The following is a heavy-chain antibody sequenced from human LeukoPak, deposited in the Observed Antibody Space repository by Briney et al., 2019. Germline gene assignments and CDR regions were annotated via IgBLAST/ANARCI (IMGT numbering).Heavy chain of an antibody. CDR1: GYIFSDHY. CDR2: TKNKAENFAT. Sequence: PGGSLRLSCAVSGYIFSDHYIDWVRQAPGKGLEWVGHTKNKAENFATEYAASVIGRFTTSRDDSTNSVFLQMSSLKTDDTAVYYCTRWRSGVSDWGQGTLVTVSS. V-gene: IGHV3-72*01. D-gene: IGHD3-3*01. CDR3: TRWRSGVSD. J-gene: IGHJ4*02.